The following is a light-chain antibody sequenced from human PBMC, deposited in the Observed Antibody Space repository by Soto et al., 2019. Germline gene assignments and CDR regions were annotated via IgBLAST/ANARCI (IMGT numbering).Light chain of an antibody. V-gene: IGKV3-11*01. Sequence: EIVLTQSPATLSLSPGERATLFCRASQSIGGFLAWYQQRPGQAPRLLIYEASNRPTGIPARFSGSGSGTDFTLTITILEPEDFEVDVYQQRINWPRPWTFGQGNKVDIK. CDR3: QQRINWPRPWT. CDR1: QSIGGF. J-gene: IGKJ1*01. CDR2: EAS.